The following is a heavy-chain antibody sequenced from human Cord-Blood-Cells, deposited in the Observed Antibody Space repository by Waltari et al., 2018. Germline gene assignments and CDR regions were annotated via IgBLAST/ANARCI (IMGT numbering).Heavy chain of an antibody. V-gene: IGHV4-4*02. Sequence: QVQLQESGPGLVKPSGTLSLTCAVSGGSISSSNWWSWVRQPPGKGLEWIGENFHSGGTNYNPSLMSRVTIAVVKSNNQFSLKLSSVTAADAAVDYCAGGGDSSSWYYYYYGMDVWGQGTTVTVSS. CDR3: AGGGDSSSWYYYYYGMDV. CDR1: GGSISSSNW. D-gene: IGHD6-13*01. CDR2: NFHSGGT. J-gene: IGHJ6*02.